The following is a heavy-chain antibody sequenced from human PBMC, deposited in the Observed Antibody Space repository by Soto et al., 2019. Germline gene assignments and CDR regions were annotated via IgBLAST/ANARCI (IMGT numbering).Heavy chain of an antibody. CDR2: IDPTDSYT. J-gene: IGHJ6*01. V-gene: IGHV5-10-1*01. CDR1: GYNLITDW. Sequence: GESLKISCKGSGYNLITDWISWVRQMPGKGLEWMGRIDPTDSYTKYSPSFEGHVTISADKSISTAYLQWSSLKASDSAVYYFERLSGASFALDVSRQGTTVTVSA. CDR3: ERLSGASFALDV. D-gene: IGHD3-16*01.